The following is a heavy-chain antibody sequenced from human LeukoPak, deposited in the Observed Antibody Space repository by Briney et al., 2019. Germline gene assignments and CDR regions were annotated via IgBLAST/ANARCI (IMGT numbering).Heavy chain of an antibody. D-gene: IGHD2-15*01. CDR3: AKSLLRNCSGGSCYSDAFDI. J-gene: IGHJ3*02. V-gene: IGHV3-9*01. CDR1: GFTFTAYT. Sequence: PGGSLRLSCAASGFTFTAYTINWVRQAPGKGLEWVSGISWNSGSIGYADSVKGRFTISRDNAKNSLYLQMNSLRAEDTALYYCAKSLLRNCSGGSCYSDAFDIWGQGTMVTVSS. CDR2: ISWNSGSI.